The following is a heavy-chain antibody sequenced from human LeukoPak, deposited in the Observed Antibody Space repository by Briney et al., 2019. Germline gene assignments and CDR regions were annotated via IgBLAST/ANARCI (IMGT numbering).Heavy chain of an antibody. D-gene: IGHD3-10*01. V-gene: IGHV4-61*01. J-gene: IGHJ4*02. Sequence: SETLSLTCTVSGDSISSNPYYWSWIRQPPGKGLEWIGYIYYSGSTNYNPTLKSRVTISVDTSKNQFSLKLSSVTAADTAVYYCARSASRVPRTSMVRGVTYFDYWGQGTLVTVSS. CDR2: IYYSGST. CDR1: GDSISSNPYY. CDR3: ARSASRVPRTSMVRGVTYFDY.